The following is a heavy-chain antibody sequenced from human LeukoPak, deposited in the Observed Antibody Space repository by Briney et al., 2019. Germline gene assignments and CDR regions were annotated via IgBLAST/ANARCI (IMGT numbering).Heavy chain of an antibody. V-gene: IGHV3-66*02. CDR1: GFTVSSNY. CDR2: IYSGGST. Sequence: GGSLRLSCAASGFTVSSNYMSWVRQAPGKGLEWVSFIYSGGSTYYADSVKGRFTISRDNSENTLYLQINSLRAEDTAVYYCARATSGYSYANYWGQGTLVTVSS. J-gene: IGHJ4*02. CDR3: ARATSGYSYANY. D-gene: IGHD5-18*01.